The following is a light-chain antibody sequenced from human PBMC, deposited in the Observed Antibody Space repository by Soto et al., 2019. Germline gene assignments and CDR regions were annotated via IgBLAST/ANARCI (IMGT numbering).Light chain of an antibody. CDR1: RRDVGGYNY. CDR2: EVT. J-gene: IGLJ1*01. V-gene: IGLV2-14*01. Sequence: QSALTQPASVSGSPGQSITISCTGTRRDVGGYNYVSWYQQYPGKSPKLLIYEVTHRPSGVSNRFSGSKSGNTASLTISGLQAEDEADYYCSSYTSSSTLYVFGTGTKV. CDR3: SSYTSSSTLYV.